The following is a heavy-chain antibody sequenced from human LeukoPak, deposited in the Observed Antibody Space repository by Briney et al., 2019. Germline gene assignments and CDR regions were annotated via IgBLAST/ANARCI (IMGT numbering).Heavy chain of an antibody. V-gene: IGHV1-18*01. J-gene: IGHJ6*03. D-gene: IGHD2-2*01. CDR2: ISGSNGNT. Sequence: ASVKVSCKASSYTFTRYGISWVRQAPGQGLEWMGWISGSNGNTNYAQKFLGRVTMTTDSSTSTAYMELRSLRSDDTAVYYCARGPIIDIVVIPAAADYYHMDVWGKGTTVTVSS. CDR1: SYTFTRYG. CDR3: ARGPIIDIVVIPAAADYYHMDV.